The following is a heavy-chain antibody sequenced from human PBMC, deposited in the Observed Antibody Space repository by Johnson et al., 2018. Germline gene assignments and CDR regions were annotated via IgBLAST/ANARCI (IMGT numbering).Heavy chain of an antibody. D-gene: IGHD4-17*01. V-gene: IGHV1-8*01. CDR1: GYTFTSYD. J-gene: IGHJ5*02. CDR2: MNPNSGNT. Sequence: VQLVESGAEVKKPGASVKVSCKASGYTFTSYDINWVRQATGQGLEWMGWMNPNSGNTGYAQKFQGRVTMTRNTSISTAYMELSSLGSEDTAGYYCARGPTKAVTTRGGWFDPWGQGTLVTVSS. CDR3: ARGPTKAVTTRGGWFDP.